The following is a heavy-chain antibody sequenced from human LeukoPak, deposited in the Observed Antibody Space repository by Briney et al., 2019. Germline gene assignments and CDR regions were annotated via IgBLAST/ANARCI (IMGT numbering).Heavy chain of an antibody. D-gene: IGHD6-13*01. CDR3: AREAAAARIVDY. V-gene: IGHV3-7*01. CDR2: IKTDGSEI. J-gene: IGHJ4*02. CDR1: GFTFSRYW. Sequence: GGSLRLFCVASGFTFSRYWMTWVRQAPGRGLEWVANIKTDGSEIHYVDSLKGRFTISRDNAKNSLYLQMNNVRAEDTAVYYCAREAAAARIVDYWGQGTLVTVSS.